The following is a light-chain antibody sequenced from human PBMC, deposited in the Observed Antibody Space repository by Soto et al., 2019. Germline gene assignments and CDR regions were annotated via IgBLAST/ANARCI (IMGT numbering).Light chain of an antibody. CDR1: QSFSSSY. V-gene: IGKV3-20*01. Sequence: EIVLTQSPGTLSLSPGERATLSCRASQSFSSSYLAWYQQKPGQAPRLLIYGASNRATGIPDRFSGSGSGTDFPLTISRLEPEDLAVYYCQQYGSAPAWTFGQGTKVEIK. J-gene: IGKJ1*01. CDR2: GAS. CDR3: QQYGSAPAWT.